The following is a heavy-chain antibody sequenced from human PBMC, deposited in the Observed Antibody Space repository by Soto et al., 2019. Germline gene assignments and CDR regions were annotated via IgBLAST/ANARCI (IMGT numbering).Heavy chain of an antibody. Sequence: PSETLSLTCTVSGGSISSYYWSWIRQPPGKGLEWIGYIYYSGSTNYNPSLKSRVTISVDTSKNQFSLKLSSVTAADTAVYYCARVLGLSSSSWGAFVGDYYYYGMDVWGQGTTVTVSS. CDR2: IYYSGST. J-gene: IGHJ6*02. CDR3: ARVLGLSSSSWGAFVGDYYYYGMDV. D-gene: IGHD6-6*01. V-gene: IGHV4-59*01. CDR1: GGSISSYY.